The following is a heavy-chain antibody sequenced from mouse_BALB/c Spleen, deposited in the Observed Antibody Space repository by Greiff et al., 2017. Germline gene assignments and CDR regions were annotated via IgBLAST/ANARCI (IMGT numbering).Heavy chain of an antibody. CDR2: ILPGSGST. J-gene: IGHJ1*01. CDR3: ARYYYGSYWYFDV. D-gene: IGHD1-1*01. V-gene: IGHV1-9*01. CDR1: GYTFSSYW. Sequence: QVQLKQSGAELMKPGASVKISCKATGYTFSSYWIEWVKQRPGHGLEWIGEILPGSGSTNYNEKFKGKATFTADTSSNTAYMQLSSLTSEDSAVYYCARYYYGSYWYFDVWGAGTTVTVSS.